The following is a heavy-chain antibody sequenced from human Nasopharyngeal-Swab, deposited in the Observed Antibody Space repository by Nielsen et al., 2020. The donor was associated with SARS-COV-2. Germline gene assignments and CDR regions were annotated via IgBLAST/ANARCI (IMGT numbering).Heavy chain of an antibody. Sequence: WIRQPPGKGLEWVSVIYSGDSTYYADSVKGRFTIFRDNSKNTLYLQMNSLRAEDTAVYYCARGISRSLYWGQGTLVTVSS. D-gene: IGHD3-3*02. J-gene: IGHJ4*02. CDR2: IYSGDST. CDR3: ARGISRSLY. V-gene: IGHV3-53*01.